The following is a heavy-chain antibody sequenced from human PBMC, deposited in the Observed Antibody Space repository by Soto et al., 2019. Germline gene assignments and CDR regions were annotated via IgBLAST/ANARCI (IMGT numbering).Heavy chain of an antibody. CDR3: ARDRGYYYDSSGYFYFDY. V-gene: IGHV1-2*02. J-gene: IGHJ4*02. Sequence: ASVKVSCKASRYTFTGYYMHCVRQAPGQGLEWMGWINPNSGGTNYAQKFQGRVTMTRDTSISTAYVELSRLRSDDTAVYYCARDRGYYYDSSGYFYFDYWGQGTLVTVSS. D-gene: IGHD3-22*01. CDR1: RYTFTGYY. CDR2: INPNSGGT.